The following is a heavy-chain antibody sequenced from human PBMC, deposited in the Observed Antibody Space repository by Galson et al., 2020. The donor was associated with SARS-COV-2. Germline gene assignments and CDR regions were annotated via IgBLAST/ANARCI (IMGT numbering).Heavy chain of an antibody. CDR3: ARTTEYSSSSGTYYYYGLDV. CDR2: IRYDGSME. Sequence: GESLKISCTASGFTFSNYAMHWVRQAPGKGLDWVAFIRYDGSMEYYADSVKGRFRISRDNSKNTLYLQMNSLRGEDTAVYYCARTTEYSSSSGTYYYYGLDVWGQGTTVTVSS. J-gene: IGHJ6*02. CDR1: GFTFSNYA. D-gene: IGHD6-6*01. V-gene: IGHV3-30*02.